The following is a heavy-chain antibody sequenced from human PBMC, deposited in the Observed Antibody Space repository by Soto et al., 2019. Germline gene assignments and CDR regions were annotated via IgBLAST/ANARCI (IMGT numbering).Heavy chain of an antibody. CDR3: ARDIAGTRAAFDI. CDR2: IYYSGST. J-gene: IGHJ3*02. Sequence: QVQLQESGPGLVKPSQTLSLTCTVSGGSIRSGGYYWSWIRQHPGKGLEWIGYIYYSGSTYYNPSLKSRVTISVDTSKNQFSLKLSSVTAADTAVYDCARDIAGTRAAFDIWGQGTMVTVSS. CDR1: GGSIRSGGYY. V-gene: IGHV4-31*03. D-gene: IGHD3-10*01.